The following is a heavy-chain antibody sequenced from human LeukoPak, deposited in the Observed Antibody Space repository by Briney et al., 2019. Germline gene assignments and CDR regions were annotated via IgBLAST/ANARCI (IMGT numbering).Heavy chain of an antibody. CDR1: GGSISSGDYY. D-gene: IGHD6-19*01. J-gene: IGHJ4*02. V-gene: IGHV4-30-4*08. CDR3: ARGGAQWLPFDY. Sequence: SETLSLTCTVSGGSISSGDYYWSWIRQPPGKGLEWIGYIYYSGSTYYNPSLKSRVTISVDTSKNQFSLKLSSVTAADTAVYYCARGGAQWLPFDYWGQGTLVTV. CDR2: IYYSGST.